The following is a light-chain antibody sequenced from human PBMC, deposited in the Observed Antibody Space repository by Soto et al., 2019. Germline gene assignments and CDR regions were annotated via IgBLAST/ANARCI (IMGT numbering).Light chain of an antibody. J-gene: IGKJ2*01. CDR1: QSIQTW. CDR3: QQYESYPYT. CDR2: DAS. Sequence: DIQMTQSPSTLSASVGDRVTISCRASQSIQTWLAWYQQRPGKAPNLLIFDASDLASGVSSRFSGSGSGAEFTLIISSLQADDFATYYCQQYESYPYTFGRGTRLEIK. V-gene: IGKV1-5*01.